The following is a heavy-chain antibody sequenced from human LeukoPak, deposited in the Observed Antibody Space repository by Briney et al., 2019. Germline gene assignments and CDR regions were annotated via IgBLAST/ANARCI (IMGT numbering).Heavy chain of an antibody. CDR1: GFTFSSYS. D-gene: IGHD3-22*01. CDR3: ARDNYYDSSGYYYKIFDY. Sequence: GGSLRLSCAASGFTFSSYSMNWVRQAPGKGLEWVSYISSSSSTIYYADSVKGRFTISRDNAKNSLYLQMNSLRAEDTAVYYCARDNYYDSSGYYYKIFDYWGQGTLVTVSS. CDR2: ISSSSSTI. V-gene: IGHV3-48*01. J-gene: IGHJ4*02.